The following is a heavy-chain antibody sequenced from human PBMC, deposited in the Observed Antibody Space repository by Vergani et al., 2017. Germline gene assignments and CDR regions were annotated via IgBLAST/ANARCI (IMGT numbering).Heavy chain of an antibody. J-gene: IGHJ6*03. CDR1: GGSISSYY. CDR2: IYYSGST. D-gene: IGHD6-19*01. CDR3: ARGEHGSGWWSYYYYYYMDV. V-gene: IGHV4-59*01. Sequence: QVQLQESGPGLVKPSETLSLTCTVSGGSISSYYWSWIRQPPGKGLEWIGYIYYSGSTNYNPSLKSLVPISVETSKNQFSLKLSAVTAADTAVYYCARGEHGSGWWSYYYYYYMDVWGKGTTVTVSS.